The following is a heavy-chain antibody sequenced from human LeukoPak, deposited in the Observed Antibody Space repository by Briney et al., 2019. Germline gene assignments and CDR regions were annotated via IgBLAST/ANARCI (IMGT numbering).Heavy chain of an antibody. CDR1: GGSFSGYY. CDR3: ARDPFVYGSGSHDNGY. V-gene: IGHV4-34*01. J-gene: IGHJ4*02. Sequence: ASETLSLTCAVYGGSFSGYYWSWIRQPPGKGLEWIGEINHSGSTNYNPSLKSRVTISVDTSKNQFSLKLSSVTAADTAVYYCARDPFVYGSGSHDNGYWGQGTLVTVSS. CDR2: INHSGST. D-gene: IGHD3-10*01.